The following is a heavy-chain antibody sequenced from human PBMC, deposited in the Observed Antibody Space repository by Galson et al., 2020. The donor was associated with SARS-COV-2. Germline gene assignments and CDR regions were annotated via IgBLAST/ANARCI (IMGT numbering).Heavy chain of an antibody. J-gene: IGHJ5*02. V-gene: IGHV3-7*03. CDR1: GFTFSSSW. CDR2: IKCDGSEK. CDR3: VREVNGDRGPETNWFYP. Sequence: GESLKISCAASGFTFSSSWMHWVCQAPEKGLEWVADIKCDGSEKYYVDSVKGRLTISRDNAKNSLYLQVNSLRAEDMTVYYCVREVNGDRGPETNWFYPWGQGTLVTVSS. D-gene: IGHD2-8*01.